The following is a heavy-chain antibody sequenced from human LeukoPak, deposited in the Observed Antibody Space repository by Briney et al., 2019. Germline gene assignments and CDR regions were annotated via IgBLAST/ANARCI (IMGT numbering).Heavy chain of an antibody. CDR2: IRYDGSNK. CDR3: ASDVSAAMPGYYYGMDV. J-gene: IGHJ6*02. V-gene: IGHV3-30*02. CDR1: GFTFSSYG. D-gene: IGHD2-2*01. Sequence: PGGSLRLSCAASGFTFSSYGMHWVRQAPGKGLEWVAFIRYDGSNKYYADSVKGRFTISRDNSKNTLYLQMNSLRAEDTAVYYCASDVSAAMPGYYYGMDVWGQGTTVTVSS.